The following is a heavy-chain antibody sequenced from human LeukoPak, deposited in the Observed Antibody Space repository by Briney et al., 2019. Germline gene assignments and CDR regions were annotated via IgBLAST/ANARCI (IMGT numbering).Heavy chain of an antibody. D-gene: IGHD3-10*01. Sequence: PSETLSLTCTVSGDSISSYYWSWLRQPPGKGLEWSGYIDYSGSTRYSPSLKSRVTISVDTSKKQFSLKLTSVTAADTTVFYCAKSGSYYYYYMYVCGKRTTVTVSS. CDR2: IDYSGST. CDR3: AKSGSYYYYYMYV. V-gene: IGHV4-59*08. CDR1: GDSISSYY. J-gene: IGHJ6*03.